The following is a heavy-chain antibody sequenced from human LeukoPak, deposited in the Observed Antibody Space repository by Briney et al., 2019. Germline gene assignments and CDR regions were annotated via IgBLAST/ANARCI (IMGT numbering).Heavy chain of an antibody. J-gene: IGHJ4*02. CDR2: IYYSGST. D-gene: IGHD2-21*01. CDR3: ARGVVGRSTYNFLDY. CDR1: GGSISSSSYY. V-gene: IGHV4-39*07. Sequence: SETLSLTCTVSGGSISSSSYYWGWIRQPPGKGLEWIGSIYYSGSTYYNPSLKSRVTISVDTSKNQFSLKLSSVIAADTAVYYCARGVVGRSTYNFLDYWGQGTPVTVSS.